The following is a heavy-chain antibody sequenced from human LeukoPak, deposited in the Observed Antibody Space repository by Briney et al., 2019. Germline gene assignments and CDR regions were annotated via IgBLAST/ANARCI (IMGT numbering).Heavy chain of an antibody. CDR3: ARGGAIFDSLDY. D-gene: IGHD3-3*01. V-gene: IGHV4-59*01. Sequence: PSETLSLTCTVSGGSISSYYWSWIRQPPGKGLEWIGYIYYSGSTNYNPSLKSRVTISVDTSKNQFSLKLSSVTAADTAVYYCARGGAIFDSLDYWGQGTLVTVSS. J-gene: IGHJ4*02. CDR1: GGSISSYY. CDR2: IYYSGST.